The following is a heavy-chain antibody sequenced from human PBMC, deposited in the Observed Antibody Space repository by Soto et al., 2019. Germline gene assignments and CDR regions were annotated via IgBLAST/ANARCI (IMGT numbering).Heavy chain of an antibody. CDR1: GYTFTSYY. Sequence: ASVKVSCKASGYTFTSYYIHWVRQAPGQGLEWMGIINPSGGSTSYAQKFQGRVTMTRDTSTSTVYMELSSLRSEDTAVYYCAKGGAMVYDAFDIWGQGTMVTVSS. CDR3: AKGGAMVYDAFDI. V-gene: IGHV1-46*01. D-gene: IGHD5-18*01. CDR2: INPSGGST. J-gene: IGHJ3*02.